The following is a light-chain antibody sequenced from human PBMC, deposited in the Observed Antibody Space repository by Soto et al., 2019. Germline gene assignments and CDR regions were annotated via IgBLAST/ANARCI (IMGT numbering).Light chain of an antibody. Sequence: DIQMTQSPSSLSASVGDSVTITCRTSQHVDRYLSWYQQIPGRAPKLLIYSASSLVSGVPPRFRGSAFGTEFTLSISSLQREDFATYFCQQSSNIPWTFGQGTKVDIK. V-gene: IGKV1-39*01. J-gene: IGKJ1*01. CDR3: QQSSNIPWT. CDR2: SAS. CDR1: QHVDRY.